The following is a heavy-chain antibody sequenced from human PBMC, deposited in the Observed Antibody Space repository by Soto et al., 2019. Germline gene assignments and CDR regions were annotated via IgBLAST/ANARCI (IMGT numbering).Heavy chain of an antibody. Sequence: GGSLSLSCAASGFTFSNAWMSWVRQAPGKGLEWVGRIKSKTDGGTTDYAAPVKGRFTISRDDSKNTLYLQMNSLKTEDTAVYYCTTVPTAYYDTLTGYSDYLGQGTLVTVSS. CDR3: TTVPTAYYDTLTGYSDY. CDR1: GFTFSNAW. J-gene: IGHJ4*02. CDR2: IKSKTDGGTT. V-gene: IGHV3-15*01. D-gene: IGHD3-9*01.